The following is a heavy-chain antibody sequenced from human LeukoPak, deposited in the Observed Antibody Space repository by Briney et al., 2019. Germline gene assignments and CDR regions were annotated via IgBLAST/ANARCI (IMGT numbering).Heavy chain of an antibody. D-gene: IGHD4-23*01. V-gene: IGHV4-59*01. Sequence: SETLSLTCTVSGGSISNYYWSWIRQPPGKGLEWIGYIYYSGSTNYNPSLKSRVTISVDTSKNQFSLKLSSVTAADTAVYYCARGMTTVVPAYFDYWGQGTLVTVSS. CDR1: GGSISNYY. J-gene: IGHJ4*02. CDR2: IYYSGST. CDR3: ARGMTTVVPAYFDY.